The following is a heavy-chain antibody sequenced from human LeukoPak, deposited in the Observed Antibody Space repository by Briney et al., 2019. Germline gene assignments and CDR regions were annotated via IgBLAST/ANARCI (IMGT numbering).Heavy chain of an antibody. CDR2: MYYSGNT. Sequence: SETLSLTCTVSGGSISSSNYYWGWIRQPPGKGLEWIGSMYYSGNTDYDPSLKSRVTISVDTSKNQFSLKVNSVTAADTAVYYCARTLGWASSRYPFDGWGQGTLVTVSS. J-gene: IGHJ4*02. CDR1: GGSISSSNYY. D-gene: IGHD3-16*02. V-gene: IGHV4-39*01. CDR3: ARTLGWASSRYPFDG.